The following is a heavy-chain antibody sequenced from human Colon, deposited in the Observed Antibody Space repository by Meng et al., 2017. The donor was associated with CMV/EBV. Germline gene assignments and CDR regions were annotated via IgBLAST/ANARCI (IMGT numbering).Heavy chain of an antibody. CDR3: ARDPVGALAFYDY. V-gene: IGHV4-59*01. D-gene: IGHD1-26*01. J-gene: IGHJ4*02. CDR1: GGSISTFY. Sequence: SETLSLTCTVSGGSISTFYWSWLRQVPGKGLEWIGYTYYAGSTKYKSPLKSRVTTSVDKSKNQFSLKLSSVTAADTAVYYCARDPVGALAFYDYWGQGTLVTVSS. CDR2: TYYAGST.